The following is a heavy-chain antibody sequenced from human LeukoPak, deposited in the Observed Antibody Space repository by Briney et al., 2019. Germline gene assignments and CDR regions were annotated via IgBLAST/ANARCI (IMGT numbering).Heavy chain of an antibody. CDR3: AKVRYYGDRVDY. J-gene: IGHJ4*02. V-gene: IGHV3-23*01. CDR1: GFTFSSYA. Sequence: PGGSLRLSCAASGFTFSSYAMSWVRQAPGKGPEWVSAISGSGGSTYYADSVKGRFTISRDNSKNTLYLQMNSLRAEDTAVYYCAKVRYYGDRVDYWGQGTLVTVSS. CDR2: ISGSGGST. D-gene: IGHD4-17*01.